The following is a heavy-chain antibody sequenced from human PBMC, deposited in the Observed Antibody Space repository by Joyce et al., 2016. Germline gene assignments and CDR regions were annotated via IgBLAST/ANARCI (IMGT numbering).Heavy chain of an antibody. CDR3: SSMINDY. D-gene: IGHD3-22*01. CDR2: IWYDGITK. V-gene: IGHV3-33*01. CDR1: GFTFSSNG. J-gene: IGHJ4*02. Sequence: QVQLVESGEGVVQPGRSLRLSCAASGFTFSSNGMHWVRQAPGKGLEWVAVIWYDGITKYYAYSVKGRFTISRDNSKNTLYLLMNSLRAEDTAVYYCSSMINDYWGQGTLVTVSS.